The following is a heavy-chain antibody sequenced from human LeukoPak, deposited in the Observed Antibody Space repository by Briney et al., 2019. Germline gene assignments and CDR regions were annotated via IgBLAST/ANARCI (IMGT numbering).Heavy chain of an antibody. D-gene: IGHD2-2*01. CDR3: ARVSEASSFATDY. CDR2: INHSGST. CDR1: GGSISSSSYY. V-gene: IGHV4-39*07. J-gene: IGHJ4*02. Sequence: SETLSLTCTVSGGSISSSSYYWSWIRQPPGKGLEWIGEINHSGSTNYNPSLKSRVTISVDTSKNQFSLKLSSVTAADTAVYYCARVSEASSFATDYWGQGTLVTVSS.